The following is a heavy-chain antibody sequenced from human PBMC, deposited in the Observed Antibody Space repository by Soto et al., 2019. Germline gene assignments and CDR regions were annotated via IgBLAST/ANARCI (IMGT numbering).Heavy chain of an antibody. CDR2: IYYRGST. CDR1: GGSISSSSFH. CDR3: ARRERAAGTDWWFDP. V-gene: IGHV4-39*01. Sequence: QLQLQESGPGLVKPSETLSLTCTVSGGSISSSSFHWGWIRQPPGKGLEWIGSIYYRGSTYYSPSLKSRVTISVDTSKKQFPLKMSSVPAADTAVYYCARRERAAGTDWWFDPWGQGTLVTVSS. D-gene: IGHD6-13*01. J-gene: IGHJ5*02.